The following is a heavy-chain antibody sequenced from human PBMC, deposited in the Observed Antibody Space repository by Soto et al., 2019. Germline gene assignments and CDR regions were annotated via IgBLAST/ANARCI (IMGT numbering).Heavy chain of an antibody. CDR1: GYIFKNYA. V-gene: IGHV1-69*01. J-gene: IGHJ4*02. CDR2: IIPVFGTP. Sequence: QVQLVQSGAEVKETGSSVKVSCNSSGYIFKNYAVTWLRHAPGQGLEWMGGIIPVFGTPDYSQKFRGRVTITADESTSTVYMELRSLTSEDTAVYYCARHLYDYVWGSYRHWGQGTLVTVSS. D-gene: IGHD3-16*02. CDR3: ARHLYDYVWGSYRH.